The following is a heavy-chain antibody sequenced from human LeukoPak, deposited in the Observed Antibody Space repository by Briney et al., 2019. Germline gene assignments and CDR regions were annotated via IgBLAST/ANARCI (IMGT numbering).Heavy chain of an antibody. V-gene: IGHV3-21*06. J-gene: IGHJ4*02. CDR2: IGPTGFDR. CDR3: ATETNGRHYDY. Sequence: PGGSLRLSCTTSGLIFSTSGFNWVRQAPGKGLEWVASIGPTGFDRYHADSIKGRFTISRDNANNFLYLQMDSLRAEDTAVYYCATETNGRHYDYWGQGTLLTVSS. CDR1: GLIFSTSG. D-gene: IGHD1-14*01.